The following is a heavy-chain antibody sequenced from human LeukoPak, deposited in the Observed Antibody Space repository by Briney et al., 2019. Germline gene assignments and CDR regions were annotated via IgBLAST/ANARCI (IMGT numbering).Heavy chain of an antibody. J-gene: IGHJ3*02. CDR3: ARDRDSSSWYEGINAFDI. CDR1: GYTFTGYY. Sequence: ASVKVSCKASGYTFTGYYMHWVRQAPGQGLEWMGWINPNSGGTNYAQKFQGRVTMTRDTSISTAYMELRSLRSDDTAVYYCARDRDSSSWYEGINAFDIWGQGTMVTVSS. D-gene: IGHD6-13*01. CDR2: INPNSGGT. V-gene: IGHV1-2*02.